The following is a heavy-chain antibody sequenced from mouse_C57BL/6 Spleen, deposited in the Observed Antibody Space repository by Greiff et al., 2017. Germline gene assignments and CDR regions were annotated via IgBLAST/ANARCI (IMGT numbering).Heavy chain of an antibody. D-gene: IGHD4-1*01. Sequence: QVQLKQSGAELMKPGASVKLSCKATGYTFTGYWIEWVKQRPGHGLEWIGEILPGSGSTNYNEQFKGKATFTADTSSNTAYMQLSSLTTEDSAVYYCATLPGSSYWYFDVWGTGTTVTVSS. V-gene: IGHV1-9*01. CDR3: ATLPGSSYWYFDV. CDR1: GYTFTGYW. J-gene: IGHJ1*03. CDR2: ILPGSGST.